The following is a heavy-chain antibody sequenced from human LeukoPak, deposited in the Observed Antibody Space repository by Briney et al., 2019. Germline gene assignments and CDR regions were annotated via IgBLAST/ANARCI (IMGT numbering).Heavy chain of an antibody. CDR1: GFTFSSYN. Sequence: PGGSLRLSCAASGFTFSSYNMNWVRQAPGKGLKWVSYITSSSSGIYYADSVKGRFTISRDNAKNSLYLQMNSLREEDTAVYYCVSNSGWYHFDYWGQGTLVTVSS. CDR2: ITSSSSGI. D-gene: IGHD6-19*01. CDR3: VSNSGWYHFDY. V-gene: IGHV3-48*02. J-gene: IGHJ4*02.